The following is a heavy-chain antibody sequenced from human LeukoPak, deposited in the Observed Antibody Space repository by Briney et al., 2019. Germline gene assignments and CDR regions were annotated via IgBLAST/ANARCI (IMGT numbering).Heavy chain of an antibody. CDR3: ARDLSSDYYDSSGYLNC. CDR2: INSDGSST. D-gene: IGHD3-22*01. CDR1: GFTFSSYW. Sequence: RGSLCLSCAASGFTFSSYWMHWVRQAPGKGLVWVSRINSDGSSTSYADSVKGRFTISRDNAKNTLYLQMNSLRAEDTAVYYCARDLSSDYYDSSGYLNCWGQGTLVTVSS. V-gene: IGHV3-74*01. J-gene: IGHJ4*02.